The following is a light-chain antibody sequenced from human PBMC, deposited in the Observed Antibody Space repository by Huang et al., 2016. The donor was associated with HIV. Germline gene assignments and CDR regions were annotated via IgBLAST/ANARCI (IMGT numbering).Light chain of an antibody. Sequence: IPLTQSPSSLSASVGDRVTITCRASEGIGNYLAWYQQKPGKAPKLLVYGASTLQNRVPSRLSGTGSGTHFTLTISSLQPEDFATYYCQQLSTYPRTFGQGTKVEIK. CDR1: EGIGNY. V-gene: IGKV1-9*01. J-gene: IGKJ1*01. CDR3: QQLSTYPRT. CDR2: GAS.